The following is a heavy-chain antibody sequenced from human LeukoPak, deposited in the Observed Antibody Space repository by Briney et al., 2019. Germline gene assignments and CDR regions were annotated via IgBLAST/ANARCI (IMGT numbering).Heavy chain of an antibody. CDR3: ARGGVAAAP. J-gene: IGHJ5*02. D-gene: IGHD6-13*01. Sequence: ASVKVSCKASGGTFSSYAISWVRQAPGQGLEWMGWMNPNSGNTGYAQKFQGRVTITRNTSISTAYMELSSLRSEDTAVYYCARGGVAAAPWGQGTLVTVSS. V-gene: IGHV1-8*03. CDR1: GGTFSSYA. CDR2: MNPNSGNT.